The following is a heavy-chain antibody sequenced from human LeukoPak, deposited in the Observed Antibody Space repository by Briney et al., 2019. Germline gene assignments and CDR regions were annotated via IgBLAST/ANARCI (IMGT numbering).Heavy chain of an antibody. J-gene: IGHJ6*02. CDR1: GFTFSSYW. V-gene: IGHV3-74*01. CDR2: INSDGSST. D-gene: IGHD6-19*01. Sequence: HPGGSLRLSCAASGFTFSSYWMHWVRQAPGKGLVWVSRINSDGSSTSYADSVKGRFTISRDNAKNTLYLQMNSLRAEDTAVYCCARGGSGWRYYYYGMDVWGQGTTVTVSS. CDR3: ARGGSGWRYYYYGMDV.